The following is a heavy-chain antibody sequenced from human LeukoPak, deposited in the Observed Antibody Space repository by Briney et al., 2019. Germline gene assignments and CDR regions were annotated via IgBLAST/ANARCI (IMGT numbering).Heavy chain of an antibody. CDR3: AKGLGYCSGGSCDPPPDY. Sequence: PGGSLRLSCAASGFTFDDYAMHWVRQAPGKGLEWVSLISGDGGSTYYADSVKGRFTISRDNSKNSLYLQMNSLRTEDTALYYCAKGLGYCSGGSCDPPPDYWGQGTLVTVSS. CDR1: GFTFDDYA. V-gene: IGHV3-43*02. CDR2: ISGDGGST. D-gene: IGHD2-15*01. J-gene: IGHJ4*02.